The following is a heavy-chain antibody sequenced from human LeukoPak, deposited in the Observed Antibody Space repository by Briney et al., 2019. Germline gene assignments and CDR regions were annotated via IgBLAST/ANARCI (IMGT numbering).Heavy chain of an antibody. CDR2: ISTSGDST. CDR1: GFTFERYA. CDR3: AKMREGP. J-gene: IGHJ6*02. V-gene: IGHV3-23*01. Sequence: PGGSLRLSCAASGFTFERYAMSWVRRAPGKGLEWVSAISTSGDSTYYADSVRGRFTISRDNSKNTLYLQMNSLRAEDTAVYYCAKMREGPWGQGTTVTVSS.